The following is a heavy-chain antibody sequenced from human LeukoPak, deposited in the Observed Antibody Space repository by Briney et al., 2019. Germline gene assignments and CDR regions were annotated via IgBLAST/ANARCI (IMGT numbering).Heavy chain of an antibody. CDR1: GYTFTGYY. Sequence: ASVKVSCKASGYTFTGYYMHWVRQAPGQGLEWMGWINPNSGGTNYAQKFQGRVTMTRDTSISTAYMELSRLRSDDSAVYYCAGDVRYCSGASCFMNAFDIWVQGTMVTVSS. CDR2: INPNSGGT. V-gene: IGHV1-2*02. J-gene: IGHJ3*02. CDR3: AGDVRYCSGASCFMNAFDI. D-gene: IGHD2-15*01.